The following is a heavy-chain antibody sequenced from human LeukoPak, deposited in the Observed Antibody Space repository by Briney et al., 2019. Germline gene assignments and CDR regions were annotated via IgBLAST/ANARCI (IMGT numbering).Heavy chain of an antibody. V-gene: IGHV4-59*01. CDR2: IYYSGST. D-gene: IGHD4-17*01. Sequence: SETLSLTSLAPGGSIISNTGSWFRKPPGKGLEGIGYIYYSGSTNYNPSLKSRVTISVDTSKNQFSLKLSSVTAADTAVYYCARALYYGDYEAMDYWGQGTLVTVSS. CDR1: GGSIISNT. CDR3: ARALYYGDYEAMDY. J-gene: IGHJ4*02.